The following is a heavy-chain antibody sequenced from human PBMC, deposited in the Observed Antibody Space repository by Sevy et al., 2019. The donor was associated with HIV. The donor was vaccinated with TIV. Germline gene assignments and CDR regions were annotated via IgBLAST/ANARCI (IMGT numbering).Heavy chain of an antibody. CDR3: ARGTGSSGWYFDYYGMDV. V-gene: IGHV3-11*01. D-gene: IGHD6-19*01. Sequence: GGSLRLSCAASGFTFSDYYMSWIRQAPGKGLEWVSYISSSGSTINYADSVKGRLPISRDNAKNSLYLQMNSLRAEDTAVSYCARGTGSSGWYFDYYGMDVWGQGTTVTVSS. CDR1: GFTFSDYY. CDR2: ISSSGSTI. J-gene: IGHJ6*02.